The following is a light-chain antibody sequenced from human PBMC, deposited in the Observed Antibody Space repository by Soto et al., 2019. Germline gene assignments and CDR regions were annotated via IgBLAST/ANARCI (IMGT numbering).Light chain of an antibody. CDR2: GAT. V-gene: IGKV3-20*01. CDR3: QQYGSTPLT. J-gene: IGKJ1*01. CDR1: QSVRSTY. Sequence: EIVLTQSPGTLSLSPGERTTLSCRASQSVRSTYLAWYQQRPGQAPRLLIYGATSRATGIPDRFQGSGSGTDFTLTISRLDPEDFAVYFCQQYGSTPLTFGQGTKVEIK.